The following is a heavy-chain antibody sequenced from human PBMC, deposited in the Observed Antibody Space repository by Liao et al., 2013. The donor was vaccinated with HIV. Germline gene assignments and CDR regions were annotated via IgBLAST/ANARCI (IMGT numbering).Heavy chain of an antibody. V-gene: IGHV4-34*01. Sequence: QVQLQQWGAGLLKPSETLSLTCAVYGGSFSGYYWSWIRQPPGKGLEWIGEINDSGSTNYNPSLKSRVTISVDTSKNQFSLKLSSVTAADTAVYYCATLTQKWGLRPYWYFDTLGAVAPWSLSPQ. D-gene: IGHD1-26*01. J-gene: IGHJ2*01. CDR3: ATLTQKWGLRPYWYFDT. CDR2: INDSGST. CDR1: GGSFSGYY.